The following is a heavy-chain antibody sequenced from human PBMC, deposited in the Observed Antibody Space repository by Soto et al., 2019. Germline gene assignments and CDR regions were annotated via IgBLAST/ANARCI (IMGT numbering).Heavy chain of an antibody. V-gene: IGHV5-51*01. CDR3: ASGSRDCSGGSCYSH. D-gene: IGHD2-15*01. CDR1: GYDFARQC. Sequence: PGETLKTSCKASGYDFARQCIGWVRQLPVKGFVWMWIIWPAHPDTRYNPTFEGQVTISADQSITTAYLQWSSRKASDTAIYYCASGSRDCSGGSCYSHWGQGILVNVSS. J-gene: IGHJ4*02. CDR2: IWPAHPDT.